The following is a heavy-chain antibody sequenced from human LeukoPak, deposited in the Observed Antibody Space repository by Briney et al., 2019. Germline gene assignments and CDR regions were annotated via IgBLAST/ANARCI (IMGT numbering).Heavy chain of an antibody. Sequence: PGGSLRLSCAASGFSFGDYAMHWVRHAPGKGLEWVSGISWNSDSIGYADSVKGRFTISRDNAKNSLYLQMNSLRAEDTAFYYCATGDLEMATIRLDYWGQGTLVTVSS. V-gene: IGHV3-9*01. CDR3: ATGDLEMATIRLDY. CDR2: ISWNSDSI. J-gene: IGHJ4*02. CDR1: GFSFGDYA. D-gene: IGHD5-24*01.